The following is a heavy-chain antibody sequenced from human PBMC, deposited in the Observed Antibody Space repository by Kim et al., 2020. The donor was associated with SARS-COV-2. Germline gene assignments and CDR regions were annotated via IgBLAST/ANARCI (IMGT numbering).Heavy chain of an antibody. J-gene: IGHJ4*02. V-gene: IGHV6-1*01. Sequence: ALYVNGRITLHPDTSKNQFSLQLNSVTPEDTAVYYCARDRQRAGTGVDSWGQGTLVTVSS. CDR3: ARDRQRAGTGVDS. D-gene: IGHD6-19*01.